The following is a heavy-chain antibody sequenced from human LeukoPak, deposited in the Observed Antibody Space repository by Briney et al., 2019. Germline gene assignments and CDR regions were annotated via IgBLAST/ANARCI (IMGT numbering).Heavy chain of an antibody. D-gene: IGHD6-13*01. CDR3: ARQGGYSSSWY. V-gene: IGHV4-59*08. Sequence: SETLSLTCTVSGGSISGWYWSWIRQPPGKGLEWIGNIYGSGYTNYNPSLKSRVTISVDTSKNQFSLKLSSVTAADTAVYYCARQGGYSSSWYWGQGTLVTVSS. CDR2: IYGSGYT. J-gene: IGHJ4*02. CDR1: GGSISGWY.